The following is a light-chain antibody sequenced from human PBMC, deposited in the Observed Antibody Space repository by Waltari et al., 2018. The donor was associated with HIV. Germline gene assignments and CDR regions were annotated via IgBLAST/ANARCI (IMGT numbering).Light chain of an antibody. CDR3: QQSYHTLIT. J-gene: IGKJ5*01. CDR1: QGISSA. V-gene: IGKV1-13*02. CDR2: DAS. Sequence: AIQLTQSPSSLSASVGDRVTITCRASQGISSALAWYQQKPGKAPKLLIYDASSLESGVPSRFSGSGSGTDFTLTISSLQPEDFATYFCQQSYHTLITFGQGTRLEIK.